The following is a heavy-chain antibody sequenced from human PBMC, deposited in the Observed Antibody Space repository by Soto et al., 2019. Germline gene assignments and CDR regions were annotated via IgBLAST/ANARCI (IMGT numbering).Heavy chain of an antibody. CDR1: GFTFRDST. D-gene: IGHD6-19*01. J-gene: IGHJ5*02. CDR3: AKDAVTGNGDWDWFDP. V-gene: IGHV3-23*01. Sequence: EVQLLESGGGLVQPGESLRLSCVASGFTFRDSTMSWVRQAPGKGLEWVSSTLGSGKKTYYADSVKGRFSISRDNSKNTLFLQMTSLRAEDTAIYYCAKDAVTGNGDWDWFDPWGQGTLVIVST. CDR2: TLGSGKKT.